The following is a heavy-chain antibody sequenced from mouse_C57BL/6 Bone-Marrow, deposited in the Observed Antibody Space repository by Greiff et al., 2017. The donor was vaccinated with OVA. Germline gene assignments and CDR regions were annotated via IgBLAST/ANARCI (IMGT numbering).Heavy chain of an antibody. V-gene: IGHV1-63*01. J-gene: IGHJ2*01. Sequence: QVQLQQSGAELVRPGTSVKMSCKASGYTFTNYWIGWAKQRPGHGLEWIGDIYPGGGYTNYNEKFKGKATLTADKSSSTAYMQFSSLTSEDSAIYYCARWSTTVVGNFDYWGQGTTLTVSS. D-gene: IGHD1-1*01. CDR1: GYTFTNYW. CDR3: ARWSTTVVGNFDY. CDR2: IYPGGGYT.